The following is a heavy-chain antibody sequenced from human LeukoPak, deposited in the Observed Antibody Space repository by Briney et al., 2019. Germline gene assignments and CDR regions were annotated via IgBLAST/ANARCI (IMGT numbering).Heavy chain of an antibody. CDR2: VYYTGST. V-gene: IGHV4-39*01. Sequence: SEILSLTCIVSGGSIRNYNNYWVWIRQPPGLGLVWIGSVYYTGSTYYNPSLQSRITVSVATSKNQFSLRLSSVTAADTAVYYCVRHHKYCSSTSCYKVGDPTDAFDIWGLGTMVTVSS. J-gene: IGHJ3*02. D-gene: IGHD2-2*01. CDR1: GGSIRNYNNY. CDR3: VRHHKYCSSTSCYKVGDPTDAFDI.